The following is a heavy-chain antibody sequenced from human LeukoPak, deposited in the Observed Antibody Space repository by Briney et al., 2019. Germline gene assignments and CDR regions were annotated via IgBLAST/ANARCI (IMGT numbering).Heavy chain of an antibody. J-gene: IGHJ4*02. Sequence: PSETLSLTCTVSGGSISSSTYYWSWIRQRPGKGLEWIGYVYYSGSTYYNPSLKGRLTISVDTSKNQFSLRLSSVTAADTAVYYCARDRHGAYFDSWGQGTLVTVSS. CDR1: GGSISSSTYY. CDR2: VYYSGST. CDR3: ARDRHGAYFDS. V-gene: IGHV4-31*03. D-gene: IGHD3-10*01.